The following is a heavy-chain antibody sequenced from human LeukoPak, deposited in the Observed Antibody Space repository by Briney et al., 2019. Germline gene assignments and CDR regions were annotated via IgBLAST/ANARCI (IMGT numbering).Heavy chain of an antibody. J-gene: IGHJ4*02. CDR1: GVTFSSYG. D-gene: IGHD2-15*01. CDR3: ARGTRRYCSGGRCYAPFDY. V-gene: IGHV3-33*01. Sequence: GRSLRLSCAASGVTFSSYGMHCVRQAPGKGLEWVAVIWYDGSNKYYADSVKGRFTISRDNSKNTLYLQMNSLRAEDTAVYYCARGTRRYCSGGRCYAPFDYWGQGSLVTVSS. CDR2: IWYDGSNK.